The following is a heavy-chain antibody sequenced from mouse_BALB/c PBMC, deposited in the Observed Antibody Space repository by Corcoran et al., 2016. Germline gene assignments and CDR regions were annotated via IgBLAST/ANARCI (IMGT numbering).Heavy chain of an antibody. V-gene: IGHV9-3-1*01. CDR1: GYTFTNYG. D-gene: IGHD1-1*01. Sequence: QIQLVQSGPELKKPGETVKISCKASGYTFTNYGMNWVKQAPGKGLKWMGWINTYTGEPTYADDFKGRFAFSLETSASTAYLQINNLKNEDTATYFGARGKDYYGWCAYWGQGTLVTVSA. J-gene: IGHJ3*01. CDR2: INTYTGEP. CDR3: ARGKDYYGWCAY.